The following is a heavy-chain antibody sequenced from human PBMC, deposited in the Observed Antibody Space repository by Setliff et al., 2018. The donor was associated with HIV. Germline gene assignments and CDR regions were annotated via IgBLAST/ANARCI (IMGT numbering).Heavy chain of an antibody. CDR1: GYTFTSYY. J-gene: IGHJ6*02. V-gene: IGHV1-46*01. CDR2: INPSGGST. CDR3: ARGMSTTTSTTIYNYGMDV. D-gene: IGHD1-26*01. Sequence: ASVKVSCKASGYTFTSYYMHWVRQAPGQGLEWMGIINPSGGSTSYAQRFQGRVTMTRDTSTSTVYMELSSLRSEDTAVYYCARGMSTTTSTTIYNYGMDVWGLGTTVTVSS.